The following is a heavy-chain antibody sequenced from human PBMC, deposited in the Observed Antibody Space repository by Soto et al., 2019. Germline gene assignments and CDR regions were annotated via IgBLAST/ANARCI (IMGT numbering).Heavy chain of an antibody. CDR3: AYALGY. V-gene: IGHV2-5*02. CDR2: IYWDDDK. Sequence: QITLKESGPTLVKPTQTLTLTCTFSGFSLSTSGVGVGWIRQPPGKALEWLALIYWDDDKRYSPSLKSRLTSTKDTSKNHVVLKMPEMDPVDTATYYCAYALGYWGQGTLVTVSS. CDR1: GFSLSTSGVG. J-gene: IGHJ4*02.